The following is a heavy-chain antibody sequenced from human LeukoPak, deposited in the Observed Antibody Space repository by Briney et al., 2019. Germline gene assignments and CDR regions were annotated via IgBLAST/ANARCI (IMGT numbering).Heavy chain of an antibody. CDR1: GGTFSSYA. D-gene: IGHD6-19*01. V-gene: IGHV1-69*05. J-gene: IGHJ4*02. CDR2: IIPIFGTA. Sequence: GSSVKVSCKASGGTFSSYAISWVRQAPGQGLEWMGGIIPIFGTANYAQKFQGRVTITTDESTSTAYMELSSLRSEDTAVYYCATEASSSGWYGLFDYWGQGTLVTVSS. CDR3: ATEASSSGWYGLFDY.